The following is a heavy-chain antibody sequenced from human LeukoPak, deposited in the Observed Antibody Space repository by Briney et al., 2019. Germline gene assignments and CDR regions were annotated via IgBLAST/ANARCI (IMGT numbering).Heavy chain of an antibody. CDR2: ILYDGNTI. Sequence: PGRSLRLSCAASGFTFSSYAMHWVRQAPGKGLVWVAVILYDGNTIHYADSVKGRFTISRDNSKNTLFLQRDSLRTEDTAVYYWVRSGGFQKFDCWGQGTLVTVSS. V-gene: IGHV3-30-3*01. CDR1: GFTFSSYA. J-gene: IGHJ4*02. CDR3: VRSGGFQKFDC.